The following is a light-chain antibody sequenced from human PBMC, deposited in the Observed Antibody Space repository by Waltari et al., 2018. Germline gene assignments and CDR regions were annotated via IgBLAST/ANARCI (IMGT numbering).Light chain of an antibody. CDR1: QSVSTY. CDR3: QHYNNWPIT. J-gene: IGKJ5*01. V-gene: IGKV3-11*01. Sequence: EIVLTQSPVILSLSPGEGATLSCRASQSVSTYLAWYQQKPGQAPRPLIYGASNRATGIPARFSGSGSGTDFTLSINSLEPEDFAVYYCQHYNNWPITFGQGTRLEIK. CDR2: GAS.